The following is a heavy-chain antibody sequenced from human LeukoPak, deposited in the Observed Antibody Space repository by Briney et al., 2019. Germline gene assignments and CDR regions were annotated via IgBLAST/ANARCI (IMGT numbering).Heavy chain of an antibody. Sequence: PGGSLRLSCAASEFPFSYYAMNWVRQAPRKGLEWVSSIGASGHSTYYAASVKGRFTISRDNSKTTLYLQMDSLTAEETAVYYCTRGLGTVNDVFDIWGHGTMVTVYS. CDR3: TRGLGTVNDVFDI. CDR2: IGASGHST. J-gene: IGHJ3*02. V-gene: IGHV3-23*01. D-gene: IGHD4-17*01. CDR1: EFPFSYYA.